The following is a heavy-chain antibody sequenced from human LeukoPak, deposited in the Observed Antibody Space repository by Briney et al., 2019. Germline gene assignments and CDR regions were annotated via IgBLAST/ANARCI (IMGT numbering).Heavy chain of an antibody. D-gene: IGHD6-6*01. CDR1: GFNFNNAW. CDR3: ARVGYSSSSRGSKGFDY. Sequence: GGSLRLSCAASGFNFNNAWMSWVRQAPGKGLEWVGRIKSETDGGTTDYAAPVEGRFIVSRDDSKNTLYLQMNSLRAEDTAVYYCARVGYSSSSRGSKGFDYWGQGTLVTVSS. CDR2: IKSETDGGTT. J-gene: IGHJ4*02. V-gene: IGHV3-15*01.